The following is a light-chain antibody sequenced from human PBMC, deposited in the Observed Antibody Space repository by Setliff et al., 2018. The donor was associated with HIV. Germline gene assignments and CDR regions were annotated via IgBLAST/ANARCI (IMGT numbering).Light chain of an antibody. J-gene: IGLJ1*01. CDR3: CSNTGSNTYV. Sequence: CTGTSSDIGRYNLVSWYQQYPGKAPKLMIYQATKRPSGVSNRFSGSKSGNTASLTISGLQAEDEADYYCCSNTGSNTYVFGTGTKVTVL. CDR2: QAT. V-gene: IGLV2-23*01. CDR1: SSDIGRYNL.